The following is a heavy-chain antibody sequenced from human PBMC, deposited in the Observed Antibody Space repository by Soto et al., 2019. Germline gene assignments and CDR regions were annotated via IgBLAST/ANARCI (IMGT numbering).Heavy chain of an antibody. Sequence: ASVKVSCKVSGYTLTQLSMDWVRQAPGKGREWMGGFDPEDGETIYAQKFQGRVTMTEDTSTDTAYMELSSLRSEDTAVYYFATGYSGSYYEHAFDIWGQGTMVTVSS. CDR1: GYTLTQLS. D-gene: IGHD1-26*01. CDR2: FDPEDGET. V-gene: IGHV1-24*01. J-gene: IGHJ3*02. CDR3: ATGYSGSYYEHAFDI.